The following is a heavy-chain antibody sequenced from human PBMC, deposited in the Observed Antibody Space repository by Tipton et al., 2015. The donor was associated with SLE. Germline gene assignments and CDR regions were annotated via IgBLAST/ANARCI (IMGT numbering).Heavy chain of an antibody. D-gene: IGHD6-25*01. CDR3: ARARRSVTSRLEAD. J-gene: IGHJ1*01. CDR1: GYSITTGFH. Sequence: TLSLTCSVSGYSITTGFHWGFIRQPPGRGLEWIGNIYHSGNTYYNSSLKSRVTMSVDTSKNQVSLNLSSVTAADTAVYYCARARRSVTSRLEADWGQGTLVTVSS. CDR2: IYHSGNT. V-gene: IGHV4-38-2*02.